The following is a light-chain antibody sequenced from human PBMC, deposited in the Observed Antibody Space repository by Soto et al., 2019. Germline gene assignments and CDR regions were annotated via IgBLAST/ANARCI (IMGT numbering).Light chain of an antibody. CDR3: QQYGSSPMT. J-gene: IGKJ1*01. CDR2: GAS. CDR1: QTVSSSY. V-gene: IGKV3-20*01. Sequence: EIVLTQSPGTLSLSPGERATLSCRASQTVSSSYLAWYQQKPGQAPRLLIYGASSRATGIPDRFSGSGSGTDFILTISRLEPEDFAVYYCQQYGSSPMTFGQGTKVEIK.